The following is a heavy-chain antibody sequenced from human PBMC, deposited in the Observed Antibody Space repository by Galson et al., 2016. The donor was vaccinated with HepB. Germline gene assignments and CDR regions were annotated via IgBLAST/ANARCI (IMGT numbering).Heavy chain of an antibody. V-gene: IGHV4-4*02. Sequence: SETLSLTCAVSGGSITTTDWWSWVRQPPGKGLEWIGEVYHDGNTFYNPSVGSRVTISIDKSKNEFYLNLRSVTAADTAVYYCARDCTGGTCKYGDYDTFDIWGQGTVVTVSS. D-gene: IGHD2-8*02. CDR2: VYHDGNT. CDR1: GGSITTTDW. J-gene: IGHJ3*02. CDR3: ARDCTGGTCKYGDYDTFDI.